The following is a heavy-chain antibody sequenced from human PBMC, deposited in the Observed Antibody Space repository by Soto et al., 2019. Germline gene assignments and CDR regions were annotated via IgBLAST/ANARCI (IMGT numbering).Heavy chain of an antibody. V-gene: IGHV1-2*02. CDR3: ARVSQLVLGYYYYGMDV. J-gene: IGHJ6*02. D-gene: IGHD6-13*01. CDR2: INPNSGGT. CDR1: GYTFTGYY. Sequence: VASVKVSCKASGYTFTGYYMHWVRQAPGQGLEWMGWINPNSGGTNYAQKFQGRVTMTRDTSISTAYMELSRLRSDDTAVYYCARVSQLVLGYYYYGMDVWGQGTTVTVSS.